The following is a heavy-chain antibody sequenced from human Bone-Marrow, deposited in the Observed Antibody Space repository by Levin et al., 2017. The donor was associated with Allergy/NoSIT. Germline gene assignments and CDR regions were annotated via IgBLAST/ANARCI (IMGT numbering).Heavy chain of an antibody. D-gene: IGHD6-19*01. CDR1: GFTFRSFA. J-gene: IGHJ4*02. CDR3: ARISGWHIDS. Sequence: GGSLRLSCAASGFTFRSFAMHWVRQAPGKGLEWVAVISYDGDNKLYAESVKGRFTISRDNSKNTLYLQLNSLRDEDTAVYYCARISGWHIDSWGQGTLVTVSA. CDR2: ISYDGDNK. V-gene: IGHV3-30-3*01.